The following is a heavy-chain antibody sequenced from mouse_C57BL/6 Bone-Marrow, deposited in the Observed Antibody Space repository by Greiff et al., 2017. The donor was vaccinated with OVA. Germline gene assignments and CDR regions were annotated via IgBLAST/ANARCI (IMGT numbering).Heavy chain of an antibody. CDR2: ISSGGSYT. J-gene: IGHJ3*01. Sequence: EVQRVESGGDLVKPGGSLKLSCAASGFTFSSYGMSWVRQTPDKRLEWVATISSGGSYTYYPDSVKGRFTISRDNAKNTLYLQMSSLKSEDTAMYYCARNYYVFAYWGQGTLVTVSA. CDR3: ARNYYVFAY. D-gene: IGHD1-1*01. CDR1: GFTFSSYG. V-gene: IGHV5-6*01.